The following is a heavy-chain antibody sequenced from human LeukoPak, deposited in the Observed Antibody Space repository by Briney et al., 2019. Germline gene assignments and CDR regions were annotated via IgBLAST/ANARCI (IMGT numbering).Heavy chain of an antibody. CDR1: GFTFSNAW. Sequence: GGSLRLSCAASGFTFSNAWMSWVRRAPGKGLEWVGRIKSKTDGGTTDYAAPVKGRFTISRDDSKNTLYLQMNSLKTEDTAVYYCTTEGYCTNGVCYTAIDYWGQGTLVTVSS. D-gene: IGHD2-8*01. J-gene: IGHJ4*02. CDR2: IKSKTDGGTT. CDR3: TTEGYCTNGVCYTAIDY. V-gene: IGHV3-15*01.